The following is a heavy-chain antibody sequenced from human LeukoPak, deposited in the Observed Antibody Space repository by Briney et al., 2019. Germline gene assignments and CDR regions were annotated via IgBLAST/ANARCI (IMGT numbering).Heavy chain of an antibody. Sequence: GGSLRLSCSASGFSFSTYAMHWVRQAPGKGLEWVALMSFDGTNIHYADSVRGRSTISRDNSKNTLYLQMNHLREEDTAVYYCASDLPPYDNWGQGTLVTVSS. V-gene: IGHV3-30*04. CDR2: MSFDGTNI. CDR3: ASDLPPYDN. J-gene: IGHJ4*02. CDR1: GFSFSTYA.